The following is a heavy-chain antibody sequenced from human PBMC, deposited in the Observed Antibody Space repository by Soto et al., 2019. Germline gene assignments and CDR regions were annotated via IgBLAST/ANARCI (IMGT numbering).Heavy chain of an antibody. CDR2: IYYSGST. CDR3: SRIQAPWTTLTAIVAFEI. J-gene: IGHJ3*02. V-gene: IGHV4-39*01. CDR1: GGSISSTTFY. D-gene: IGHD1-1*01. Sequence: SETLSLTCTVSGGSISSTTFYWAWLRQPTGKGLEWIGSIYYSGSTYYNPSLKSRVTISVDTSKNQFSLKVTSASAADTAVYYRSRIQAPWTTLTAIVAFEICGQGTRGTV.